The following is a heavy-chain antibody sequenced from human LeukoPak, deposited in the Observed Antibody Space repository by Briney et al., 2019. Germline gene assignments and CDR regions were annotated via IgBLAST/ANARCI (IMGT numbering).Heavy chain of an antibody. D-gene: IGHD6-6*01. Sequence: PGGSLRLSCAVSGFTFSSYWMHWVRQAPGKGLVWVSRINGDGSGISYADSVKGRFTISRDNAKNTLYLQMNSLRAEDTAVYYCARREYSIAYSTYYFDHWGQGTLVTVSS. CDR2: INGDGSGI. J-gene: IGHJ4*02. CDR3: ARREYSIAYSTYYFDH. CDR1: GFTFSSYW. V-gene: IGHV3-74*01.